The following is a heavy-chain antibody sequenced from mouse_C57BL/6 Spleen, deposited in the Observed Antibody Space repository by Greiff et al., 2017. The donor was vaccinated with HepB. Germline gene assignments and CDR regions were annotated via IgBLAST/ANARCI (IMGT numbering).Heavy chain of an antibody. J-gene: IGHJ2*01. V-gene: IGHV5-4*01. CDR2: ISDGGSYT. Sequence: EVHLVESGGGLVKPGGSLKLSCAASGFTFSSYAISWVRQTPEKRLEWVATISDGGSYTYYPDNVKGRFTISRDNAKNNLYLQMSHLKSEDTAMYYCAREGGSSYGDYWGQGTTLTVSS. CDR3: AREGGSSYGDY. CDR1: GFTFSSYA. D-gene: IGHD1-1*01.